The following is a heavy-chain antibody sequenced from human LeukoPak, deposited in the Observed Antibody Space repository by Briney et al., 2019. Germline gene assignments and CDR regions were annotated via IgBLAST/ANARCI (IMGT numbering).Heavy chain of an antibody. J-gene: IGHJ4*02. V-gene: IGHV2-5*01. D-gene: IGHD5-24*01. CDR3: AREEMATIMDY. Sequence: SGPTLVNATQPLTLTCTFSGFSLSTSGVGVGWIRQPPEKALEWLALIYWNDDKRYSPSLKSRLTITKDTSKNQVVLTMTNMDPVDTATYYCAREEMATIMDYWGQGTLVTVSS. CDR1: GFSLSTSGVG. CDR2: IYWNDDK.